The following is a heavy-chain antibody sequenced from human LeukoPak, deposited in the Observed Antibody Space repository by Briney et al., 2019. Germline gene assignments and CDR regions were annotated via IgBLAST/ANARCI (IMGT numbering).Heavy chain of an antibody. CDR1: GFTFSSYW. CDR2: IKQDGSEK. Sequence: GGSLRLSCAASGFTFSSYWMSWVRQAPGKGLEWVANIKQDGSEKYYVDSVKGRFTISRDNAKSSLYLQMNSLRAEDTAVYYCARVQWLWAFDYWGQGTLVTVSS. CDR3: ARVQWLWAFDY. J-gene: IGHJ4*02. D-gene: IGHD3-22*01. V-gene: IGHV3-7*01.